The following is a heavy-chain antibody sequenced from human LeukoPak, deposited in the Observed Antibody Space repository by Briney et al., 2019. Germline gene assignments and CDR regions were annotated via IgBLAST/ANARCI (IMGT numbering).Heavy chain of an antibody. V-gene: IGHV1-69*04. Sequence: SVKVSCKASGGTFSSYAISWVRQAPGQGLEWMGRIIPILGIANYAQKFQGRVTITADKSTSTAYMELSSLRSEDTAVYYCARVEGYSYGYGYWGQGTLVTVSS. CDR3: ARVEGYSYGYGY. CDR1: GGTFSSYA. D-gene: IGHD5-18*01. CDR2: IIPILGIA. J-gene: IGHJ4*02.